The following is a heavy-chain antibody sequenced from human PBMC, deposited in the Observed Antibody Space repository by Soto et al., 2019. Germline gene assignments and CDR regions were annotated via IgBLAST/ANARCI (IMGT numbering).Heavy chain of an antibody. J-gene: IGHJ4*02. V-gene: IGHV3-30*18. CDR2: ISYDGTNK. CDR3: AKGGDTLFLEWLLPFVY. Sequence: PGGSLRLSCAASGFTFSSYAMHWVRQAPGKGLEWVTMISYDGTNKHFADSVKGRFTVSRDNSKNTLFLQMNTLKPEDTAMYYCAKGGDTLFLEWLLPFVYWGPGTLVTVST. D-gene: IGHD3-3*01. CDR1: GFTFSSYA.